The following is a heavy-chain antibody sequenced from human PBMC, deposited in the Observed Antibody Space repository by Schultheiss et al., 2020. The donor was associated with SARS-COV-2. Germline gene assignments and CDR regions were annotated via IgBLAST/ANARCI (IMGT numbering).Heavy chain of an antibody. CDR1: GGSFSGYY. CDR2: INHSGST. J-gene: IGHJ6*02. CDR3: ARDQRYCSGGSCYVRGRHGMDV. D-gene: IGHD2-15*01. Sequence: SETLSLTCAVYGGSFSGYYWSWIRQPPGKGLGWIGEINHSGSTNYNPSLKSRVTISVDTSKNQFSLKLSSVTAADTAVYYCARDQRYCSGGSCYVRGRHGMDVWGQGTTVTVSS. V-gene: IGHV4-34*01.